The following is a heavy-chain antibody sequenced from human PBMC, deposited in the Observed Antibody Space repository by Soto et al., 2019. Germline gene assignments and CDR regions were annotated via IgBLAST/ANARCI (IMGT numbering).Heavy chain of an antibody. J-gene: IGHJ6*02. CDR2: IYHSGST. Sequence: SETLSLTCTVSGGSISSSSYYWGWIRQPPGKGLEWIGSIYHSGSTYYNPSLKSRVTISVDTSKNQFSLKLSSVTAADTAVYYCARGRSSSWYYYGMDVWGQGTTVTVSS. V-gene: IGHV4-39*07. CDR3: ARGRSSSWYYYGMDV. CDR1: GGSISSSSYY. D-gene: IGHD6-13*01.